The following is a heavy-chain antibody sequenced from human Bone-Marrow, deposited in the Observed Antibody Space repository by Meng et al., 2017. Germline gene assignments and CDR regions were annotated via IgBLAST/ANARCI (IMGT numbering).Heavy chain of an antibody. D-gene: IGHD4-11*01. CDR2: INHSGST. Sequence: QVQLQQWGAGLLRPSETLSLTCVVSGGSFSDYYWSWIRQPPGKGLGWIGEINHSGSTNYNPSLESRATISVDTSQNNLSLKLSSVTAADSAVYYCARGPTTMAHDLDYWGQGTLVTVSS. V-gene: IGHV4-34*01. J-gene: IGHJ4*02. CDR3: ARGPTTMAHDLDY. CDR1: GGSFSDYY.